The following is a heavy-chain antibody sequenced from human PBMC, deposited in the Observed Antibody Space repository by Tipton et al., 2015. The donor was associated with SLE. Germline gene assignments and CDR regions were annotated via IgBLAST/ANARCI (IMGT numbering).Heavy chain of an antibody. V-gene: IGHV4-34*01. J-gene: IGHJ4*02. CDR3: AKGRQKNYADHAY. D-gene: IGHD4-17*01. CDR1: GGSFSGFY. CDR2: FNHGGGT. Sequence: TLSLTCAVYGGSFSGFYWSWIRQPPGKGLEWIGEFNHGGGTTYNPSLKSRVTISIDTSKYQFSLRLTSVTAADTAVYYCAKGRQKNYADHAYWGQGTLVTVSS.